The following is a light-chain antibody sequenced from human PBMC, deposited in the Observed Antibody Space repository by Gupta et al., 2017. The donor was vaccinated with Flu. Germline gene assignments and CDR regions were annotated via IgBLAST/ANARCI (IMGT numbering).Light chain of an antibody. J-gene: IGLJ2*01. CDR1: SSNIGAGYD. CDR2: ANT. CDR3: QSYDNSRHVV. Sequence: GAPGQRVTISCTGNSSNIGAGYDVHWYQQLPGTAPKLLIYANTNRPSGVPDRFSGSKSGTPASLAITGLQAEDEAVYYCQSYDNSRHVVFGGGTKLTVL. V-gene: IGLV1-40*01.